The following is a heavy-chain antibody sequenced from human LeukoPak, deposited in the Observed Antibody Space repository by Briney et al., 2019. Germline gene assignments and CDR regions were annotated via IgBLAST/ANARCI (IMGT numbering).Heavy chain of an antibody. CDR2: ISGSGGSA. CDR1: GFTFSSYA. V-gene: IGHV3-23*01. D-gene: IGHD3-10*01. CDR3: AAYYYGSGSYYNFDY. Sequence: GGSLRLSCAASGFTFSSYAMSWVRQAPGKGLEWVSAISGSGGSAYYTDSVKGRFTISRDNSKNTLDLQMNSLRAEDTAVYSCAAYYYGSGSYYNFDYWGQGTLVTVPS. J-gene: IGHJ4*02.